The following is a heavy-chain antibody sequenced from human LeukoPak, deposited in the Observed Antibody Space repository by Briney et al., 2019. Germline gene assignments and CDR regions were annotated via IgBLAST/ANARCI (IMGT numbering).Heavy chain of an antibody. CDR3: ARAGPKTGTYDY. Sequence: PGGSLRLSCAASGFTFSSYDMHWVRQATGKGLEWVSAIGTAGDTYYPGSVKGRFTISRENAKNSLYLQMNSLRAGDTAVYYCARAGPKTGTYDYWAREPWSPSPQ. V-gene: IGHV3-13*01. D-gene: IGHD1/OR15-1a*01. CDR2: IGTAGDT. J-gene: IGHJ4*02. CDR1: GFTFSSYD.